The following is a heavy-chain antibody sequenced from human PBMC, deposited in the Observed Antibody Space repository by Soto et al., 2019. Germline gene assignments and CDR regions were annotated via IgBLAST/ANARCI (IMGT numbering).Heavy chain of an antibody. D-gene: IGHD4-4*01. CDR3: AKDLGYSNYYGMDV. CDR1: GFTFSSYG. V-gene: IGHV3-30*18. J-gene: IGHJ6*02. Sequence: GGSLRLSCAASGFTFSSYGMHWVRQAPGKGLEWVAVISYDGSNKYYADSVKGRFTISRDNSKNTLYLQMNSLRAEDTAVYYCAKDLGYSNYYGMDVWGQGTTVTISS. CDR2: ISYDGSNK.